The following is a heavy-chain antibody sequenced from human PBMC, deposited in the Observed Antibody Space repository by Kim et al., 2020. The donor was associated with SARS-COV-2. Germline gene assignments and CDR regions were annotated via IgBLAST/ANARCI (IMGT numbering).Heavy chain of an antibody. Sequence: NPSLKSRVTISVDTSKNQFSLKLCSVTAADTAVYYCARHPTYGDYVYFDYWGQGTLVTVSS. CDR3: ARHPTYGDYVYFDY. J-gene: IGHJ4*02. D-gene: IGHD4-17*01. V-gene: IGHV4-59*08.